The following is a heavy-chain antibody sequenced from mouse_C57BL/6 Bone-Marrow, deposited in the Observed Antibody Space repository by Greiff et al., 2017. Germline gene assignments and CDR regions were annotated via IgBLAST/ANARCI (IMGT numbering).Heavy chain of an antibody. Sequence: QVQLQQPGAELVKPGASVKLSCKASGYTFTSYWMQWVKQRPGQGLEGIGEIDPSDSYTNYNQKFKGKATLTVDTSSSTAYMQLSSLTSEDSAVYYCAIYYDFDYWGQGTTLTVSS. J-gene: IGHJ2*01. CDR1: GYTFTSYW. CDR3: AIYYDFDY. D-gene: IGHD1-1*01. V-gene: IGHV1-50*01. CDR2: IDPSDSYT.